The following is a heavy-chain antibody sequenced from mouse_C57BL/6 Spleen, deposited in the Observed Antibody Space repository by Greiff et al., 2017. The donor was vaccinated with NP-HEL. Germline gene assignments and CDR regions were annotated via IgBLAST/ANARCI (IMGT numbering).Heavy chain of an antibody. CDR1: GFSFNTYA. CDR3: VRHLTTVMDY. D-gene: IGHD1-1*01. CDR2: IRSKSNNYAT. V-gene: IGHV10-1*01. J-gene: IGHJ4*01. Sequence: EVNVVESGGGLVQPKGSLKLSCAASGFSFNTYAMNWVRQAPGKGLEWVARIRSKSNNYATYYADSVKDRFTISRDDSESMLYLQMNNLKTEDTAMYYCVRHLTTVMDYWGQGTSVTVSS.